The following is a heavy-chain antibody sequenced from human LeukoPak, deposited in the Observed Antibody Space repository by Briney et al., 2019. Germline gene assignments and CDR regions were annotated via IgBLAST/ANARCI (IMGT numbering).Heavy chain of an antibody. V-gene: IGHV1-46*01. CDR2: INPSGGST. D-gene: IGHD4-17*01. J-gene: IGHJ4*02. CDR3: AKGDGAGVTTALSFDY. CDR1: GYTFTSYY. Sequence: ASVNVSCKASGYTFTSYYMHWVRQAPGQGLEWMGIINPSGGSTSYAQKFQGRVTMTRDTSTSTVYMELSSLRSEDTAVYYCAKGDGAGVTTALSFDYWGQGTLVTVSS.